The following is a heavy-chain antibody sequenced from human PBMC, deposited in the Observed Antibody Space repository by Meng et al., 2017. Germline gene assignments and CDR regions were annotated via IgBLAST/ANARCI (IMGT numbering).Heavy chain of an antibody. D-gene: IGHD1-26*01. CDR1: GGSISGYY. V-gene: IGHV4-59*01. CDR3: ARDRGIPVSYVFDY. Sequence: SETLSLTCTVSGGSISGYYWSWIRQAPGKGLEWIGYIYYSGNTNYNPSLKSRVTISVDTSKNQFSLKLSSVTAADTAVYYCARDRGIPVSYVFDYWGQGTLVTVSS. J-gene: IGHJ4*02. CDR2: IYYSGNT.